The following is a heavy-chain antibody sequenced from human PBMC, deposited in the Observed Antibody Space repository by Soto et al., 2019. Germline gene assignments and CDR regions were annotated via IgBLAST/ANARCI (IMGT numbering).Heavy chain of an antibody. Sequence: QVTLKESGPVLVKPTETLTLTCSVSGFSLSNTRMGVSWIRQPPGKALEWLAHIFSNDEKSYSTSLKSRLTISAATRNNXLVLTMTNMDPVDTATYFCARIRRATTMVTGSFDYWGQGTLVTVSS. CDR3: ARIRRATTMVTGSFDY. D-gene: IGHD5-18*01. CDR1: GFSLSNTRMG. CDR2: IFSNDEK. V-gene: IGHV2-26*01. J-gene: IGHJ4*02.